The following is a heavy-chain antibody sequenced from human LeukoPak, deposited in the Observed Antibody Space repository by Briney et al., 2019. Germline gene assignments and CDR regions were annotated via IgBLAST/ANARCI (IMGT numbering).Heavy chain of an antibody. Sequence: PSQTLSLTCTVSGGSISSVGYYWSWIRQHPGKGLEWIGYIYYSGSIYYNPSLKSRVTISVDTSKNQFSLKLSSVTAADTAVYYCARDRYTVVSWYFDLWGRGTLVTVSS. CDR2: IYYSGSI. D-gene: IGHD4-23*01. V-gene: IGHV4-31*03. J-gene: IGHJ2*01. CDR1: GGSISSVGYY. CDR3: ARDRYTVVSWYFDL.